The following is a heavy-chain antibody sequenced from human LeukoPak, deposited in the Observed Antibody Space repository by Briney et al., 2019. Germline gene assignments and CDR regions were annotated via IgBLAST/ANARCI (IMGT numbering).Heavy chain of an antibody. J-gene: IGHJ4*02. D-gene: IGHD4-11*01. CDR3: ASQPSVSYSDY. V-gene: IGHV3-66*04. Sequence: GGSLRLSCAASGFTVSSNYMSWVRQAPGKGLEWVSVIYSGGSTYYADSVKGRFTISRDNSKNTLYLQMNSLRAEDTAVYYCASQPSVSYSDYWGQGTLVTVSS. CDR1: GFTVSSNY. CDR2: IYSGGST.